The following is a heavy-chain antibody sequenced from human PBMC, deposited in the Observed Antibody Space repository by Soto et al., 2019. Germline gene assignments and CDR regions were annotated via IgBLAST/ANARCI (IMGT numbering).Heavy chain of an antibody. CDR3: TTLGPFYDILTGYFH. CDR2: IKSKTDGGTT. J-gene: IGHJ4*02. D-gene: IGHD3-9*01. Sequence: GGSLRLSCAASGFTFSNAWMNWVRQAPGKGLEWVGRIKSKTDGGTTDYAAPVKGRFTISRDDSRNTLYLQMNSLKTDDTAVYYCTTLGPFYDILTGYFHWGQGTLVTVSS. V-gene: IGHV3-15*07. CDR1: GFTFSNAW.